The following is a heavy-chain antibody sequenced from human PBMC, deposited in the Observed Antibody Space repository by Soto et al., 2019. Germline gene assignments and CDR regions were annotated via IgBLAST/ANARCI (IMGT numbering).Heavy chain of an antibody. D-gene: IGHD3-10*01. J-gene: IGHJ4*02. CDR2: INAGTGNT. CDR1: GYTFTSYA. Sequence: QVQLVQSGAEVKKPGASVKVSCKASGYTFTSYAMQWVRQAPGQRLEWMGWINAGTGNTKYSQKFQGRVTITSDTSASTAYMELSSLRSEDTAVYYCARDLAFGLSDYWGQGTLVTVSS. CDR3: ARDLAFGLSDY. V-gene: IGHV1-3*01.